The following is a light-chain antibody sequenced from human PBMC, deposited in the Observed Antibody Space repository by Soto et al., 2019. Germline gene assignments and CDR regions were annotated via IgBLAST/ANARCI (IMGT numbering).Light chain of an antibody. CDR3: SSYTGSSTLYV. CDR1: SSDVGYYNY. Sequence: QSVLTQPASVSGSPGQSITISCTGTSSDVGYYNYVSWYQKHPGKAPKLLIYEVSKRPSGVSNRFSSSKSGNTASLTISGLQAEDEADYYCSSYTGSSTLYVFGTGTKLTVL. V-gene: IGLV2-14*01. J-gene: IGLJ1*01. CDR2: EVS.